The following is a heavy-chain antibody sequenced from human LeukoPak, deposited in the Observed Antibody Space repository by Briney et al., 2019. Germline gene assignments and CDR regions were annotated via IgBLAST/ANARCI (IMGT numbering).Heavy chain of an antibody. Sequence: GGPRRLSCAAPGLPLRDYGMRGVRKAPGKGGEGVAVTRYDGSKENYADSVKGRFTISKDDSKSTLFLQMNSLRAEDTAVYYCARWGGNSEYYFDHWGQGTLVTVSS. CDR3: ARWGGNSEYYFDH. V-gene: IGHV3-33*01. CDR2: TRYDGSKE. D-gene: IGHD6-13*01. CDR1: GLPLRDYG. J-gene: IGHJ4*02.